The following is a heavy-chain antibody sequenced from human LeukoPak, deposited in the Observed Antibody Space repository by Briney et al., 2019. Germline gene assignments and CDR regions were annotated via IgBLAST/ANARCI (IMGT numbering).Heavy chain of an antibody. CDR3: ARGRADYYDSSGYYTFDY. Sequence: SETLSLTCPVSGYSISSGYYWGWIRQPPGKGLEWIGSIYHSGSTYYNPSLKSRVTISVDTSKNQFSLKLSSVTAADTAVYYCARGRADYYDSSGYYTFDYWGQGTLVTVSS. V-gene: IGHV4-38-2*02. CDR1: GYSISSGYY. D-gene: IGHD3-22*01. CDR2: IYHSGST. J-gene: IGHJ4*02.